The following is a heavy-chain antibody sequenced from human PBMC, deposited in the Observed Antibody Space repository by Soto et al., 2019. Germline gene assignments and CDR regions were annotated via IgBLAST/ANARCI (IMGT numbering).Heavy chain of an antibody. V-gene: IGHV1-46*01. Sequence: QVQLVQSGAEVKKPGASVKVSCKASGYTFTSYYINWVRQAPGQGLEWMGIINPSGGSTAYAQKFQGRVTMTRDMSTSTVYMELSSLRSEDTAVYYCASSDDYLWGNYRQFDSWGQGTLVTVSS. D-gene: IGHD3-16*02. CDR3: ASSDDYLWGNYRQFDS. CDR1: GYTFTSYY. J-gene: IGHJ4*02. CDR2: INPSGGST.